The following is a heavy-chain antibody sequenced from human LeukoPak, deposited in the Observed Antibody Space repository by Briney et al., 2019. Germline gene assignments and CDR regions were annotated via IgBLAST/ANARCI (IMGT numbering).Heavy chain of an antibody. Sequence: SETLSLTCTVSGGSISSGSYYWSWIRQPAGKGLECIGRIYISGSTNYNPSLKSRVTISVDTSKNQFSLKLSSVTAADTAVYYCARDESLGDLWSGYFDALDIWGQGTMVTVSS. CDR2: IYISGST. V-gene: IGHV4-61*02. D-gene: IGHD3-3*01. J-gene: IGHJ3*02. CDR1: GGSISSGSYY. CDR3: ARDESLGDLWSGYFDALDI.